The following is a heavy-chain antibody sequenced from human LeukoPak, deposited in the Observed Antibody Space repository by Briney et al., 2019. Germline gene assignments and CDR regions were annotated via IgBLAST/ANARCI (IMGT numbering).Heavy chain of an antibody. CDR3: AKRVAQTYYDFWSGTYMDV. D-gene: IGHD3-3*01. J-gene: IGHJ6*03. V-gene: IGHV3-23*01. CDR2: ISGSGGST. Sequence: GGSLRLSCAASGFTFSSYAMSWVRQAPGKGLEWVSAISGSGGSTYYADSVKGRFTISRDNSKNTLYLQMDSLRAEDTAVYYCAKRVAQTYYDFWSGTYMDVWGKGTTVTVSS. CDR1: GFTFSSYA.